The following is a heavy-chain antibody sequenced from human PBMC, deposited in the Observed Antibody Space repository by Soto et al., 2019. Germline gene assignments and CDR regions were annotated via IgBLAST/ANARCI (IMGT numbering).Heavy chain of an antibody. CDR3: ARVGSYGFGGYFDY. D-gene: IGHD5-18*01. V-gene: IGHV3-53*01. CDR2: IYSGGST. Sequence: EVQLVESGGGLIQPGGSLRLSCAASGFTVSSNYMSWVRQAPGKGLEWVSVIYSGGSTYYADSVKGRFTISRDNSKNTLYLQMNSLRAEDTAVYYCARVGSYGFGGYFDYWGQGTLVTVSS. CDR1: GFTVSSNY. J-gene: IGHJ4*02.